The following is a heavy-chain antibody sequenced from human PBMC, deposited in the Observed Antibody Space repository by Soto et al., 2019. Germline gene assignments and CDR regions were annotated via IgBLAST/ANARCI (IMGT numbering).Heavy chain of an antibody. CDR3: ARRGSSIHSSSWYNLLFDY. D-gene: IGHD6-13*01. V-gene: IGHV1-69*13. J-gene: IGHJ4*02. CDR2: IIPIFGTA. Sequence: ASVKVSCKASGGTFSSYAISWVRQAPGQGLEWMGGIIPIFGTANYAQKFQGRVTITADESTSTAYMELSSLRSEDTAVYYCARRGSSIHSSSWYNLLFDYWGQGTLVTVSS. CDR1: GGTFSSYA.